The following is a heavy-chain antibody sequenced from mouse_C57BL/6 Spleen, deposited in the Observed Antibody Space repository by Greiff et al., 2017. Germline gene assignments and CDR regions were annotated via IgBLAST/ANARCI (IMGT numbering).Heavy chain of an antibody. J-gene: IGHJ3*01. CDR2: IYPRAGST. D-gene: IGHD2-4*01. CDR3: ARNYYDSSWFAY. Sequence: VQLQQSGPELVKPGASVKLSCKASGYTFTSYDINWVKQRPGPGLEWIGWIYPRAGSTKYNEKFKGKATLTVDTSSSTAYMELHSLTSEDSAVYFCARNYYDSSWFAYWGQGTLVTVSA. CDR1: GYTFTSYD. V-gene: IGHV1-85*01.